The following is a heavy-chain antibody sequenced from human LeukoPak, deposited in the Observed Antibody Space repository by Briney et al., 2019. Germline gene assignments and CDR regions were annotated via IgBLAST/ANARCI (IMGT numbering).Heavy chain of an antibody. CDR2: ISRGGSL. Sequence: SGTLSLTCTVSGGSISSNDCWTWVRQPPGKGLEWIGEISRGGSLNYKPSLKSRVTISLDNSENQLSLTLNSVTAADTAVYYCATRTTYGNPLWGQGTLVTVSS. CDR1: GGSISSNDC. D-gene: IGHD4-11*01. J-gene: IGHJ4*02. CDR3: ATRTTYGNPL. V-gene: IGHV4-4*02.